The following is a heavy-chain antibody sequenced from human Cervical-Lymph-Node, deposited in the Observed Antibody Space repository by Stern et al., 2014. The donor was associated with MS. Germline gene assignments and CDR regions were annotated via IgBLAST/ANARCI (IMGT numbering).Heavy chain of an antibody. V-gene: IGHV3-30*14. D-gene: IGHD4-17*01. Sequence: QVQLVESGGGVVQPWTSLRLSCAASGVPFSVYALYWVRQAPGKGLEWVAVTSHDGPNKYYADSMKGRFTISRDKSKNTLYLQMNSLRTEDTAVYYCASRYDYGDYIYWGQGTLVTVSS. CDR2: TSHDGPNK. CDR1: GVPFSVYA. J-gene: IGHJ4*02. CDR3: ASRYDYGDYIY.